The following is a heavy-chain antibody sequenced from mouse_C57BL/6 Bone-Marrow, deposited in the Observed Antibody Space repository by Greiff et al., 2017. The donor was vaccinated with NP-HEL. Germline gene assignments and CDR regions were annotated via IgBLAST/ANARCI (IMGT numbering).Heavy chain of an antibody. J-gene: IGHJ2*01. Sequence: VQRVESGAELARPGASVKLSCKASGYTFTSYGISWVKQRTGQGLEWIGEIYPRSGNTYYNEKFKGKATLTADKSSSTAYMELRSRTSEDSAVYFCARWDYYGRGYYFDYWGQGTTLTVSS. D-gene: IGHD1-1*01. CDR1: GYTFTSYG. CDR2: IYPRSGNT. V-gene: IGHV1-81*01. CDR3: ARWDYYGRGYYFDY.